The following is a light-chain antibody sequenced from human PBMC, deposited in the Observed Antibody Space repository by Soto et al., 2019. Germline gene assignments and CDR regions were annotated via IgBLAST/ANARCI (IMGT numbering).Light chain of an antibody. CDR2: NSY. Sequence: QCLLTQPPSASGAPVQRVTISCSGSSSNIGSKTVNWYQQLPGTVPKLLIYNSYQRPSGVPDRFSASKSGTSASLAISGLQSEDEADYYCSSWDASLNGYVFGTGTKVTVL. CDR1: SSNIGSKT. CDR3: SSWDASLNGYV. V-gene: IGLV1-44*01. J-gene: IGLJ1*01.